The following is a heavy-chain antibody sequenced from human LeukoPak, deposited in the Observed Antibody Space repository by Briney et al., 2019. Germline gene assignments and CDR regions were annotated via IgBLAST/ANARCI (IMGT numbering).Heavy chain of an antibody. CDR1: GGSISSYY. Sequence: PSETLSLTCTVSGGSISSYYWSWIRQPPGKGLEWIGYIYYSGSTNYNPSLKSRVTISVDTSKNQFSLKLSSVTAADTAVYYCARGFGDYGAFDIWGQGTMVTVSS. D-gene: IGHD4-17*01. J-gene: IGHJ3*02. CDR3: ARGFGDYGAFDI. V-gene: IGHV4-59*01. CDR2: IYYSGST.